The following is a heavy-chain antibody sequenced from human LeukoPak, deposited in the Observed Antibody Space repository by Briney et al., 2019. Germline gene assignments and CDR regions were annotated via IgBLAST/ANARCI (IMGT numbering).Heavy chain of an antibody. D-gene: IGHD6-19*01. CDR2: IGGSGART. Sequence: GGSLRLSCAASGFTFNSYVMSWVRQAPGKRLEWVSAIGGSGARTYYADSVRGRFTISRDNSKNTVYLQLNSLRGEDTAVYYCAKDLVSGDWYWRGFDSWGQGTLVTVSS. V-gene: IGHV3-23*01. CDR3: AKDLVSGDWYWRGFDS. CDR1: GFTFNSYV. J-gene: IGHJ4*02.